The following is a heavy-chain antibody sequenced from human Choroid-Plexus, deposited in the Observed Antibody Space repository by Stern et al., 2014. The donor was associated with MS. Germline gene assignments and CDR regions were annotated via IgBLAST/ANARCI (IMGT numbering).Heavy chain of an antibody. CDR2: VSYDGSNK. V-gene: IGHV3-30*18. J-gene: IGHJ5*02. CDR3: AKDRHYLTYFFDH. D-gene: IGHD2/OR15-2a*01. Sequence: DQLVESGGGVVQPGRPLRLSWVASGFTFGSCAMHWVRQAPGKGLEWVAGVSYDGSNKYYADSVKGRFTISRDNSQNTLYMQMSSLRPEDTAVYYCAKDRHYLTYFFDHWGQGSLVTVSS. CDR1: GFTFGSCA.